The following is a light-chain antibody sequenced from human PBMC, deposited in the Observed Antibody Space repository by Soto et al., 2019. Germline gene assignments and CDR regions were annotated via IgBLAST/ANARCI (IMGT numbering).Light chain of an antibody. J-gene: IGKJ5*01. CDR2: DAS. Sequence: EIVMTHSPATLSVSPCERATLSCRASQSVSSYLAWYQQKPGQAPRLLIYDASNRATGIPARFSGSGSGTDFTLTISSLEPEDFAVYYCQQRSNWPTFGQGTRLEIK. CDR1: QSVSSY. CDR3: QQRSNWPT. V-gene: IGKV3-11*01.